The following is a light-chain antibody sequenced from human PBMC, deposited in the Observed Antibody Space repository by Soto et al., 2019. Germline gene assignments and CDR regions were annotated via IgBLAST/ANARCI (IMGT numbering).Light chain of an antibody. CDR2: GAS. CDR1: QSISST. J-gene: IGKJ2*01. Sequence: EIVMTQSQATLSVSPGERATLSCWASQSISSTLAWYQQKPGQAPRLLIYGASTRATGIPARFSGSGSGTDFTLTISSLQYEDFAVYYWQQYKNWPRTFGQGTKLEIK. CDR3: QQYKNWPRT. V-gene: IGKV3-15*01.